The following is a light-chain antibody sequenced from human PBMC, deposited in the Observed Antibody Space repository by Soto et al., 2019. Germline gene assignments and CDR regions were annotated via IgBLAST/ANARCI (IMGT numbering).Light chain of an antibody. J-gene: IGKJ1*01. CDR1: QSVSSGY. Sequence: EIVLTQSPGSLSLSPGERATLSCRASQSVSSGYVAWYQQKPGQSPRLLMYGAGNRASGIPDRFRGSGSGTEFTLSISSLQSEDFAVYYCHQYNFWPSFGQGTKVDIK. CDR3: HQYNFWPS. CDR2: GAG. V-gene: IGKV3-20*01.